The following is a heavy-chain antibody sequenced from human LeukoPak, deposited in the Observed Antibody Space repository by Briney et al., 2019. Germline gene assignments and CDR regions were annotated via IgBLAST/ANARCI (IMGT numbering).Heavy chain of an antibody. CDR3: ARGFVTMVRGVIIG. V-gene: IGHV4-34*01. CDR1: GGTFSGYY. D-gene: IGHD3-10*01. CDR2: INHSGST. J-gene: IGHJ4*02. Sequence: PSETLSLTCAVYGGTFSGYYWSWIRQPPGKGLEWIGEINHSGSTNYNPSLKSRVTISVDTSKNQFSLKLSSVTAADTAVYYCARGFVTMVRGVIIGWGQGTLVTVSS.